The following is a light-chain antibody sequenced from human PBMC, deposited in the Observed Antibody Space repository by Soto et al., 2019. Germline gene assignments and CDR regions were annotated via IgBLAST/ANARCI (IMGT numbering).Light chain of an antibody. V-gene: IGLV2-14*03. CDR1: SSDVGGYNF. J-gene: IGLJ1*01. CDR2: DVS. Sequence: LTQPASVSGSPGQSITISCTGTSSDVGGYNFVSWYQQHPGKAPKLLIYDVSDRPSGVSNRFSGSKSGNTASLTISGLQAEDEADYYCNSYTSSSTSYVFGSGTKVTVL. CDR3: NSYTSSSTSYV.